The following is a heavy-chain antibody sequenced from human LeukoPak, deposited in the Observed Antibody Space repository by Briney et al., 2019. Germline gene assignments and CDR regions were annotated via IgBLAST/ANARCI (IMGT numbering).Heavy chain of an antibody. CDR1: GFTFSSYS. CDR2: ISSSSSYI. D-gene: IGHD6-19*01. V-gene: IGHV3-21*01. Sequence: GGSLRLSCAASGFTFSSYSMNWVRQAPGKGLEWVSSISSSSSYIYYADSVKGRFTISRDNAKNSLYLQMNSLRAEDTAVYYCAREEYSSRWYHYYYMDVWGKGTTVTVSS. CDR3: AREEYSSRWYHYYYMDV. J-gene: IGHJ6*03.